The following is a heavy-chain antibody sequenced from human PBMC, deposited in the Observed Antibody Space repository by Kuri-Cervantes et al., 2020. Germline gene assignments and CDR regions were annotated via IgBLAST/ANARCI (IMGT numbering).Heavy chain of an antibody. J-gene: IGHJ3*02. CDR1: GGSFSGYY. Sequence: SETLSLTCAVYGGSFSGYYWSWIRQPPGKGLEWIGSMYYSGSTYYNPSLKSLVTISVDTSKNQFSLKLSSVTAADTAVYYCAREGYSDAFDIWGQGTMVTVSS. CDR2: MYYSGST. CDR3: AREGYSDAFDI. V-gene: IGHV4-34*09. D-gene: IGHD3-22*01.